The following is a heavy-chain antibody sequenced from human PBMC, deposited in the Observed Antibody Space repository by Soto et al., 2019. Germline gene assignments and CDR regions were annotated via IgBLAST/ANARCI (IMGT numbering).Heavy chain of an antibody. CDR3: ARDLRTVVTRHYYYYGMDV. CDR1: GGTFSSYA. V-gene: IGHV1-69*13. D-gene: IGHD2-21*02. CDR2: IIPIFGTA. J-gene: IGHJ6*02. Sequence: ASVKVSCKASGGTFSSYAISWVRQAPGQGLEWMGGIIPIFGTANYAQKFQGRVTITADESTSTAYMELSSLRSEDTAVYYCARDLRTVVTRHYYYYGMDVWGQGTTVTVSS.